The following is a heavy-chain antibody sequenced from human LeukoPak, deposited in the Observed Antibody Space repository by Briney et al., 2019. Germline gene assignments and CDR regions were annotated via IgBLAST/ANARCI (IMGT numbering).Heavy chain of an antibody. CDR2: IHYSGGIT. V-gene: IGHV4-59*08. D-gene: IGHD2-15*01. Sequence: SETLSLTCTVSGGSISSYYWSWIRQPPGKGLEWIGYIHYSGGITYYNPSLKSRVTISVDTSKNQFSLKLSSVTAADTAVYYCARVNTQGVPSPWGQGILVTVSS. J-gene: IGHJ5*02. CDR3: ARVNTQGVPSP. CDR1: GGSISSYY.